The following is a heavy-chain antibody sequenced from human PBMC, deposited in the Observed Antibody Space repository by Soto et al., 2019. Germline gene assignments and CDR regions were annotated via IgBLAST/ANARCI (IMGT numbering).Heavy chain of an antibody. CDR1: GGSISSSSYY. J-gene: IGHJ6*03. D-gene: IGHD4-17*01. CDR3: ARHWDSGDYDYYYYYYMDV. Sequence: QLQLQESGPGLVKPSETLSLTCTVSGGSISSSSYYWGWIRQPPGKGLEWIGSIYYSGSTYYNPSLKSRVTISVDTSKNQFSLKLSSVTAADTAVYYCARHWDSGDYDYYYYYYMDVWGKGTTVTVSS. V-gene: IGHV4-39*01. CDR2: IYYSGST.